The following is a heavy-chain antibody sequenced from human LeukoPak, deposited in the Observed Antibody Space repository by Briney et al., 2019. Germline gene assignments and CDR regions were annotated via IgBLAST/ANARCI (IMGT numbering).Heavy chain of an antibody. Sequence: ASVKVSCKASGSTFSTYAINWVRQAPGQGPEWMGRIIPILGITNYTESFQDRVTITADKATTTAYMELTGLRSEDTAVYYCAKAVGIGRGSYSYYYGMDDWGQGTTVTVSS. V-gene: IGHV1-69*04. CDR2: IIPILGIT. J-gene: IGHJ6*02. D-gene: IGHD3-16*01. CDR3: AKAVGIGRGSYSYYYGMDD. CDR1: GSTFSTYA.